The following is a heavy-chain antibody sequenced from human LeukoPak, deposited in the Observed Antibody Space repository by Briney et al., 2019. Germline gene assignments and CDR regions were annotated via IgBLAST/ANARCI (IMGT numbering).Heavy chain of an antibody. V-gene: IGHV1-69*05. CDR2: IIPIFGTA. CDR3: ARAYYDSSGPKGYFDY. J-gene: IGHJ4*02. CDR1: AGTFSSYA. Sequence: ASVKVSCKASAGTFSSYAISWVRQAPGQGLEWMGGIIPIFGTANYAQKFQGRVTITTDESTSTAYMELSSLRSEDTAVYYCARAYYDSSGPKGYFDYWGQGTLVTVSS. D-gene: IGHD3-22*01.